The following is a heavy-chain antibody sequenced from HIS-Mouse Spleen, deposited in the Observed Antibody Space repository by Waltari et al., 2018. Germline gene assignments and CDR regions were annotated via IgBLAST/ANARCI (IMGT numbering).Heavy chain of an antibody. V-gene: IGHV3-21*01. J-gene: IGHJ4*02. D-gene: IGHD3-9*01. CDR3: ARDLTYYDILTGYHYYFDY. Sequence: EWFSSINSRSSSIYYADSVEGRFTISRDNAKNSLYLQMNSLRAEDTAVYYCARDLTYYDILTGYHYYFDYWGQGTLVTVSS. CDR2: INSRSSSI.